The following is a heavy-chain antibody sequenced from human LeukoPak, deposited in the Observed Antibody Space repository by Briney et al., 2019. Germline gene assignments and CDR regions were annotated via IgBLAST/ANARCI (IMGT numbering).Heavy chain of an antibody. CDR1: GFSFSRCW. CDR3: ASLIDYYFDF. D-gene: IGHD3-16*01. CDR2: IKQDGSDK. J-gene: IGHJ4*02. V-gene: IGHV3-7*01. Sequence: GGSLRLSCAASGFSFSRCWMSWVRQAPGKGLEWVADIKQDGSDKYYVDSVKGRFTISRDNAKNSLYLQMNSLRAEDTAVYYCASLIDYYFDFWGQGSLLTVSS.